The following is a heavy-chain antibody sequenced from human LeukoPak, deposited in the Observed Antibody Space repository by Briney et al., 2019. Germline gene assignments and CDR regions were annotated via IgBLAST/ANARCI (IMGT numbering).Heavy chain of an antibody. V-gene: IGHV1-69*06. CDR2: IIPIFGTA. D-gene: IGHD7-27*01. CDR3: AKDDAWGRFQH. J-gene: IGHJ1*01. CDR1: GGTFSSYA. Sequence: SVKVSCKASGGTFSSYAISWVRQAPGQGLEWMGGIIPIFGTANYAQKFQGRVTITADKSTSTAYMELSSLRVEDTAVYYCAKDDAWGRFQHWGQGTLVSVSS.